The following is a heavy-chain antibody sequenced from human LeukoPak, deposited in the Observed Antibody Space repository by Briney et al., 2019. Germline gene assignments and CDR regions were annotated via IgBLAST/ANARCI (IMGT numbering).Heavy chain of an antibody. Sequence: GGSLRLSCAASGFTFSSYGMSWVRQAPGKGLEWVSGISGSGGSTYYADSVKGRFTISRDNAKNTLHLQMNSLRAEDTAVYYCVRDWGYDSSGYWQKYFDSWGQGTLVTVSS. CDR1: GFTFSSYG. V-gene: IGHV3-23*01. J-gene: IGHJ4*02. D-gene: IGHD3-22*01. CDR2: ISGSGGST. CDR3: VRDWGYDSSGYWQKYFDS.